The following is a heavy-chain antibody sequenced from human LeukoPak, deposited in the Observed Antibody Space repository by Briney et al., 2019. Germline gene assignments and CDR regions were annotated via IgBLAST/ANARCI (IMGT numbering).Heavy chain of an antibody. V-gene: IGHV3-23*01. CDR2: ISGSGGST. Sequence: PGGSLRLSCAASGFTFSSYAMSWVRQAPGKGLEWVSAISGSGGSTYYADSVKGRFTISRDNSKNTLYLQMNSLRAEDTAVYYCAKDEGSAAAGTTDYYYYYMDVWGKGTTVTVSS. CDR3: AKDEGSAAAGTTDYYYYYMDV. J-gene: IGHJ6*03. CDR1: GFTFSSYA. D-gene: IGHD6-13*01.